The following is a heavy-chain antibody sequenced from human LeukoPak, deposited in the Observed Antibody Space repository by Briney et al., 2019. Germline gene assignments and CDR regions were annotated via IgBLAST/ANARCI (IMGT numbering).Heavy chain of an antibody. CDR3: ARVSYCGGDCSTGSFDY. D-gene: IGHD2-21*02. CDR2: INSDGTSP. CDR1: GFTFSSYW. Sequence: GGSLRLSCAASGFTFSSYWMHWVRQAPGKGLVWVSGINSDGTSPIYADSVKGRFTISRDNAKNSLYLQMNSLRAEDTAVYYCARVSYCGGDCSTGSFDYWGQGTLVTVSS. V-gene: IGHV3-74*01. J-gene: IGHJ4*02.